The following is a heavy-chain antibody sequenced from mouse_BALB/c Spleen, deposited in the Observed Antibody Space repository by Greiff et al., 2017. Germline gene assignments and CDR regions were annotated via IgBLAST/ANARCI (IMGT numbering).Heavy chain of an antibody. CDR3: ARKYYYAMDD. Sequence: EVKLMESGGGLVQPGGSRKLSCAASGFTFSSFGMHWVRQAPEKGLEWVAYISSGSSTIYYADTVKGRFTISRDNPKNTLFLQMNSLRSEDTAMYYCARKYYYAMDDWGQGTAVTVSS. J-gene: IGHJ4*01. V-gene: IGHV5-17*02. CDR2: ISSGSSTI. CDR1: GFTFSSFG.